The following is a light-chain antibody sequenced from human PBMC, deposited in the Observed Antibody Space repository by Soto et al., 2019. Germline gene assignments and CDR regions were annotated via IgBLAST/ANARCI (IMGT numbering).Light chain of an antibody. CDR2: AAS. J-gene: IGKJ1*01. CDR1: QSISNY. CDR3: QQSYSIPWT. Sequence: DIQMTQSPSSLSASVGDRVTITCRASQSISNYLNWYQQKPGKAPKLLIYAASSLQSGVPSRFSGSGSGTDFTLTISSLQREDFATYYCQQSYSIPWTFGQGTMVEVK. V-gene: IGKV1-39*01.